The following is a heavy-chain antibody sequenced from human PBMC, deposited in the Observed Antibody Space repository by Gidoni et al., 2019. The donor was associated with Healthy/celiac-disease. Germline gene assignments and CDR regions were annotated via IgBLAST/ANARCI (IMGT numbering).Heavy chain of an antibody. CDR3: ARDLGSVGAFDI. Sequence: QVQLVESGGGVVQPGRSLRLSCAASGFTFSSYGMHWVRQAPGKGLEWVAVIWYDGSNKYYADSVKGRFTISRDNSKNTLYLQMNSLRAEDTAVYYCARDLGSVGAFDIWGQGTMVTVSS. CDR1: GFTFSSYG. J-gene: IGHJ3*02. V-gene: IGHV3-33*01. CDR2: IWYDGSNK.